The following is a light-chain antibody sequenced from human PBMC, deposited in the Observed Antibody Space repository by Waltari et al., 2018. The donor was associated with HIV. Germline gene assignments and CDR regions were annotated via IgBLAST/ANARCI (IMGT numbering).Light chain of an antibody. V-gene: IGKV4-1*01. CDR2: WAS. CDR1: QTIFYSSNNKNY. Sequence: DIVMTQSPDSLAVSLGQRATINCTSSQTIFYSSNNKNYVAWYQQKPGQSPKLLISWASTREFGVPDRFRGSGSGTDFTLTISSLRAEDVAVYYCQQFYRTPYTFGQGTRLEFK. J-gene: IGKJ2*01. CDR3: QQFYRTPYT.